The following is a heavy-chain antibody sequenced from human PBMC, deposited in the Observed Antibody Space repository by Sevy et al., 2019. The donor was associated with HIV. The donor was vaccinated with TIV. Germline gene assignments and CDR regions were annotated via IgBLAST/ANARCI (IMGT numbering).Heavy chain of an antibody. V-gene: IGHV1-18*01. J-gene: IGHJ6*02. D-gene: IGHD1-1*01. Sequence: ASVKVSCKASGYIFTSYGISWVRQAPGQGLEGMGWISGYNGDSNYAQKFQGRVTMTPDTSTSTAYMEVRTLRSDDTAVYYCASEGVADRSAQLKDYSCGMDVWGQGTTVTVSS. CDR3: ASEGVADRSAQLKDYSCGMDV. CDR2: ISGYNGDS. CDR1: GYIFTSYG.